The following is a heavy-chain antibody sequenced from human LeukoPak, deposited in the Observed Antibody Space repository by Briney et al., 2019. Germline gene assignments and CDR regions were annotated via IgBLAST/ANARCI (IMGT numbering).Heavy chain of an antibody. CDR1: GGTFSSYA. J-gene: IGHJ6*02. V-gene: IGHV1-69*04. Sequence: SVKVSCKASGGTFSSYAISWVRQAPGQGLEWMGRIIPTLGIANYAQKFQGRVTITADKSTSTAYMELSSLRSEDTAVDYCARVPPYYGSGSYLPNFYYGMDVWGQGTTVTVSS. D-gene: IGHD3-10*01. CDR3: ARVPPYYGSGSYLPNFYYGMDV. CDR2: IIPTLGIA.